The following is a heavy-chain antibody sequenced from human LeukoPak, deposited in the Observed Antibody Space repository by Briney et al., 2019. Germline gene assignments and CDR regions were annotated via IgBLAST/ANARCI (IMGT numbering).Heavy chain of an antibody. J-gene: IGHJ4*02. V-gene: IGHV1-2*02. Sequence: EASVKVSCKASGYTFSSYAMHWVRQATGQGLEWMGWITPGGGTNYPQKFQGRVAITWDTSITTAYLDLSRLTSDDTAVYYCARDRYGDGFAHFDYWGQGALVTVSS. D-gene: IGHD5-24*01. CDR3: ARDRYGDGFAHFDY. CDR1: GYTFSSYA. CDR2: ITPGGGT.